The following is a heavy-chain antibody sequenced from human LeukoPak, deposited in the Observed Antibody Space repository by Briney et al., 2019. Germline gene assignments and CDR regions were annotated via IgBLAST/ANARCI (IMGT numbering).Heavy chain of an antibody. CDR1: GFTVNSNY. CDR3: ARGFGKAAADVFGGYTMDV. Sequence: GVSLRLSCAASGFTVNSNYMSWVRQAPGKGLEWVSLVYTGGSTYYADSVRGRFTISRDNSKNTLYLQMNSLRPEDTAIYYCARGFGKAAADVFGGYTMDVWGQGTTVTVSS. V-gene: IGHV3-66*02. D-gene: IGHD6-13*01. CDR2: VYTGGST. J-gene: IGHJ6*02.